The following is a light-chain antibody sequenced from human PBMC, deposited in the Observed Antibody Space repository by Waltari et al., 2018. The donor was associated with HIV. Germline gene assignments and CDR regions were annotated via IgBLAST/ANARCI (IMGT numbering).Light chain of an antibody. J-gene: IGLJ1*01. CDR3: SSYTSSSTLPSYV. CDR2: EVS. Sequence: QSALTQPPSASGSPGQSVTISCTGTSSDVAGYNSVSWYQQHPGKAPKLMIYEVSNRPSGVSNRFSGSTSGNTASLTISGLQAEDEADYYCSSYTSSSTLPSYVFGTGTKVTVL. V-gene: IGLV2-14*01. CDR1: SSDVAGYNS.